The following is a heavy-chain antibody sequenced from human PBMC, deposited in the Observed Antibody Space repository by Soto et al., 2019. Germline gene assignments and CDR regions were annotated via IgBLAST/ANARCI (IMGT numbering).Heavy chain of an antibody. CDR3: AREAPYYDILAGYPLGY. D-gene: IGHD3-9*01. J-gene: IGHJ4*02. V-gene: IGHV3-33*01. CDR1: GFTFSSYG. CDR2: IWYDGSNK. Sequence: QVQLVESGGGVVQPGRSLRLSCAASGFTFSSYGMHWVRQAPGKGLEWVAVIWYDGSNKYYADSVKGRFTISRDNSKNTLYLQMNSLRAEDTAVYYGAREAPYYDILAGYPLGYWGQGTLVTVSS.